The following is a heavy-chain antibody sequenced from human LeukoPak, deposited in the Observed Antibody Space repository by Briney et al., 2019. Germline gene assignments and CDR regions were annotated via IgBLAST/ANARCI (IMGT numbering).Heavy chain of an antibody. Sequence: SETLSLTCAVSGGSISSGGYSWGWIRQPPGKGLEWIGYIYHSGSTYYNPSLKSRVTISVDRSKNQFSLKLSSVTAADTAVYYCAREGRQGGQAYFDYWGQGTLVTVSS. CDR3: AREGRQGGQAYFDY. CDR2: IYHSGST. D-gene: IGHD2-15*01. V-gene: IGHV4-30-2*01. CDR1: GGSISSGGYS. J-gene: IGHJ4*02.